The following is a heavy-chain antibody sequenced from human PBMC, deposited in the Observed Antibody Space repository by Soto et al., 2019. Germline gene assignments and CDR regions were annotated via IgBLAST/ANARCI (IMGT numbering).Heavy chain of an antibody. D-gene: IGHD2-8*01. J-gene: IGHJ3*02. CDR1: GFTFGNYG. CDR3: ARDDDRPDNGLDM. Sequence: QVQLVESGGGVFQPGRSLRLSFAGSGFTFGNYGRHWVPQAPGKGLEWLAVILNDGGDQNYGDSVKGRFTISRDNSKNTLYLQINSLRVEDTAVYYCARDDDRPDNGLDMWGQGTMVTVSS. CDR2: ILNDGGDQ. V-gene: IGHV3-30*19.